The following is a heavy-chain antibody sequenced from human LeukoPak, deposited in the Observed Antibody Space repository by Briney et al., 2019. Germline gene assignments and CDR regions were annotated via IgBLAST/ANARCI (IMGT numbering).Heavy chain of an antibody. D-gene: IGHD3-3*01. CDR2: ISSSSSYI. V-gene: IGHV3-21*01. CDR1: GFTFSSYT. CDR3: ARDGITIFGAGGMDV. Sequence: PGGSLRLSCAASGFTFSSYTMNWVRQAPEKGLEWVSSISSSSSYIYHADSVKGRFTISRDNAKNSVYLQMNSLRAEDTAVYYCARDGITIFGAGGMDVWGQGTTVTVSS. J-gene: IGHJ6*02.